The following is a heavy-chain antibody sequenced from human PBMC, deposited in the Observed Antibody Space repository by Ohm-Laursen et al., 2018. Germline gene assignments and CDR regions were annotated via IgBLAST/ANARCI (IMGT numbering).Heavy chain of an antibody. J-gene: IGHJ4*02. D-gene: IGHD3/OR15-3a*01. V-gene: IGHV3-7*01. CDR1: GFTFSSYW. CDR3: TRDGLDHGDS. CDR2: IKQDGSEK. Sequence: SLRLSCSASGFTFSSYWMSWVRQAPGKGLEWVANIKQDGSEKYYVDAVKARFTISRDNAKNSLYLQMNSLRAEDTAVYYCTRDGLDHGDSWGQGTLVTVSS.